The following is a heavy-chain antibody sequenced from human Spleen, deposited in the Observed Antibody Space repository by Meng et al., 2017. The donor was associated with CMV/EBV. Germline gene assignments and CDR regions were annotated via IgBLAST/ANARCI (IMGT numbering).Heavy chain of an antibody. CDR2: ITGSGDST. CDR3: ARKQAFPPALDI. V-gene: IGHV3-23*01. Sequence: GESLKISCAASGFLFSSYVMSWVRQAPGKGLEWVSSITGSGDSTYYADSVKGRFTISRDDSKNTLYLQMKSLRAEDTALYYCARKQAFPPALDIWGQGTMVTVSS. CDR1: GFLFSSYV. J-gene: IGHJ3*02.